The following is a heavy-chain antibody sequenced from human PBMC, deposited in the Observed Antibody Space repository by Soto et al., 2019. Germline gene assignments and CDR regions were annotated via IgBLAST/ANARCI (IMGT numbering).Heavy chain of an antibody. Sequence: SETLSLTCTVPGGSISSGGYYWSWIRQHPGKGLEWIGYIYYSGSTYYNPSLKSRVTISVDTSKNQFSLKLSSVTAADTAVYYCARSRYCSSTSCYSIGYRLDYWGQGTLVTVSS. CDR3: ARSRYCSSTSCYSIGYRLDY. CDR1: GGSISSGGYY. V-gene: IGHV4-31*03. D-gene: IGHD2-2*01. CDR2: IYYSGST. J-gene: IGHJ4*02.